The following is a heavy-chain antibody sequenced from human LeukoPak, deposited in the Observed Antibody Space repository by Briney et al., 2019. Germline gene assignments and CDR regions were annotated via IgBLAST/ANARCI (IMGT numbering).Heavy chain of an antibody. J-gene: IGHJ4*02. CDR3: ARLDGNSDYFDY. CDR1: GGSISSYY. Sequence: SETLSLTRTVSGGSISSYYWSWIRQPPGKGLEWIGFIYYSGSTNYNPSLKSRVTISVDTSKNQFSLRLSSVTAADTAVYYCARLDGNSDYFDYWGQGTLVTVSS. D-gene: IGHD4-23*01. CDR2: IYYSGST. V-gene: IGHV4-59*01.